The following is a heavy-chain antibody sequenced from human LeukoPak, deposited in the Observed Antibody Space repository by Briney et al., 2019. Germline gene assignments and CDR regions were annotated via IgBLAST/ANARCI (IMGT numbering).Heavy chain of an antibody. CDR2: INPNSGGT. Sequence: ASVSLTCKASGYTFTGYYWHWVRQAPGQGLEWMGWINPNSGGTNYAQKFQGRVTMISMTTVSTAYMELIRLRSDDTAVYYCARAPYYYGSGSPTAMYVWGQGTLVTVSS. D-gene: IGHD3-10*01. CDR1: GYTFTGYY. CDR3: ARAPYYYGSGSPTAMYV. J-gene: IGHJ1*01. V-gene: IGHV1-2*02.